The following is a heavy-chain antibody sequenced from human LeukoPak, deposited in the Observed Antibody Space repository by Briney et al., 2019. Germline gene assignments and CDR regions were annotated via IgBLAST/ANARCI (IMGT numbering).Heavy chain of an antibody. D-gene: IGHD3-22*01. CDR3: AREGSDSSGYYWYFDL. V-gene: IGHV1-69*01. CDR2: IIPIFGTA. CDR1: GGTFSSYA. J-gene: IGHJ2*01. Sequence: GASVKVSCKASGGTFSSYAISWVRQAPGQGLEWMGGIIPIFGTANYAQKFQGRVTITADESTSTAYMELSSLRSEDTAVYYCAREGSDSSGYYWYFDLWGRGTLVTVSS.